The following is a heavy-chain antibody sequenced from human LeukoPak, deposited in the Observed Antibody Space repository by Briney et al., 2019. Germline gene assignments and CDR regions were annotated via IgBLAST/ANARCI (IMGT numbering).Heavy chain of an antibody. J-gene: IGHJ4*02. CDR1: GFTFSSYS. V-gene: IGHV3-21*01. Sequence: GGSLRLSCAASGFTFSSYSMNWARQAPGKGLEWVSSISSSSSYIYYADSVKGRSTISRDNAKNSLYLQMNSLRAEDTAVYYCARAVAGPHYFDYWGQGTLVTVSS. D-gene: IGHD6-19*01. CDR2: ISSSSSYI. CDR3: ARAVAGPHYFDY.